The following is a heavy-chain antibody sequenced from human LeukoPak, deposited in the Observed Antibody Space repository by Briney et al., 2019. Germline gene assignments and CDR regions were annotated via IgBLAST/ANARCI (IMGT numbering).Heavy chain of an antibody. D-gene: IGHD1-14*01. CDR1: GFTFSDYY. Sequence: GGSLRLSCAASGFTFSDYYMSWIRQAPGKGLVWVSRINSDGSSTSYADSVKGRFTISRDNAKNTLYLQMNSLRAEDTAVYYCARDNLTVGAFDIWGQGTMVTVSS. CDR3: ARDNLTVGAFDI. J-gene: IGHJ3*02. V-gene: IGHV3-74*01. CDR2: INSDGSST.